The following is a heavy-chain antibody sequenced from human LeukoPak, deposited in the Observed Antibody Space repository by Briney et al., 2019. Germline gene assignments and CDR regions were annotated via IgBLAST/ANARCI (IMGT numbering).Heavy chain of an antibody. J-gene: IGHJ6*03. CDR3: ARAHYDFWSGYYPYYYMDV. CDR2: IYYSGST. D-gene: IGHD3-3*01. Sequence: SQTLSLTCTVSGGSISSGDYYWSWIRQPPGKGLEWIAYIYYSGSTYYNPSLKSRVTISVDTSKNKFSLKLSSVTAADTAVYYCARAHYDFWSGYYPYYYMDVWVKGTTVTVSS. V-gene: IGHV4-30-4*08. CDR1: GGSISSGDYY.